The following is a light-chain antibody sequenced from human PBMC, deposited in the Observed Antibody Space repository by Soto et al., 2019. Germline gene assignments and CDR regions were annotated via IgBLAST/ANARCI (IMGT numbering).Light chain of an antibody. CDR2: LGF. V-gene: IGKV2-28*01. CDR3: MQALQTPYT. J-gene: IGKJ2*01. Sequence: EIVMTQSPPSLTVTPGEPASISCRSSQRLLHSNGNNFLDRYLQKPGQSPQLLIYLGFNRASGVPDRVSGSGAGTDFTLKISRVEAEDVGVYYCMQALQTPYTFGQGTKLEIK. CDR1: QRLLHSNGNNF.